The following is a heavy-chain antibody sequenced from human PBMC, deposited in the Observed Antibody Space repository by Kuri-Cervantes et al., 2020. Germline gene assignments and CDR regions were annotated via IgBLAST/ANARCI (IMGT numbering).Heavy chain of an antibody. V-gene: IGHV3-23*01. Sequence: GGSLRLSCAASGFTFSSYAMSWVRQAPGKGLEWVSAISGSGGSTYYADSVKGRFTISRDNSKNTLYLQMNSLRAEDTAVYYCAKDHYKAYCSSTSCSSSHDFQHWGQGTLVTVSS. J-gene: IGHJ1*01. CDR1: GFTFSSYA. CDR2: ISGSGGST. CDR3: AKDHYKAYCSSTSCSSSHDFQH. D-gene: IGHD2-2*01.